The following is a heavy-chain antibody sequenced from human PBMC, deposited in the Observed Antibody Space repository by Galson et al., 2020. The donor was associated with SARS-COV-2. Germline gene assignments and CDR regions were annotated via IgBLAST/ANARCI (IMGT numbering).Heavy chain of an antibody. Sequence: ETSETRSLTCAVYGGSFSGYYWSWIRQPPGKGLEWIGEINHSGSTNYNPSLKSRVTISVDTSKNQFSLKLSSVTAADTAVYYCARAGYGDYEGWFDPWGQGTLVTVSS. D-gene: IGHD4-17*01. CDR3: ARAGYGDYEGWFDP. CDR2: INHSGST. CDR1: GGSFSGYY. J-gene: IGHJ5*02. V-gene: IGHV4-34*01.